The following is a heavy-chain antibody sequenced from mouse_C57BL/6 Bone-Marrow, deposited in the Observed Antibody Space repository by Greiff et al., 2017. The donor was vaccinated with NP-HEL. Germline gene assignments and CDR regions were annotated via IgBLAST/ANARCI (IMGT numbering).Heavy chain of an antibody. CDR3: ARRVLPYAMDY. CDR1: GFTFSDYG. J-gene: IGHJ4*01. Sequence: EVKLVESGGGLVQPGGSLKLSCAASGFTFSDYGMAWVRQAPRKGPEWVAFISNLAYSIYSADTVTGRFTISRENAKNTLYLEMSSLRSEDTAMYYCARRVLPYAMDYWGQGTSVTVSS. V-gene: IGHV5-15*04. CDR2: ISNLAYSI. D-gene: IGHD1-1*01.